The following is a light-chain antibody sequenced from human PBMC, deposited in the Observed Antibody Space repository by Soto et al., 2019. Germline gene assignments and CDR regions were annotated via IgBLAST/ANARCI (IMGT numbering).Light chain of an antibody. CDR3: QQYHDWPPLT. CDR2: GAS. Sequence: EIVMTQSPATLSVSPGERATLSCRACQSVGSTLAWYQQKPGQAPRLLIYGASTRATGVPARFSGSGSGTEFTLTINSLQSEDLAVYYCQQYHDWPPLTFGGGTKVEIK. J-gene: IGKJ4*01. V-gene: IGKV3-15*01. CDR1: QSVGST.